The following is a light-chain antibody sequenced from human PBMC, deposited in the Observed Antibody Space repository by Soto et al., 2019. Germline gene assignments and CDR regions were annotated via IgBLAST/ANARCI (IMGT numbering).Light chain of an antibody. CDR2: EVT. V-gene: IGLV2-8*01. CDR3: SSTAANNHVV. Sequence: QSVLAQPPSASGSPGQSVTISCTGTSSDVGAYNFVSWYQQHPDKAPKLIIYEVTKRPSGVPDRFSGSKSGNTASLTVSGLQADDEADYYCSSTAANNHVVFGTATKLTVL. J-gene: IGLJ1*01. CDR1: SSDVGAYNF.